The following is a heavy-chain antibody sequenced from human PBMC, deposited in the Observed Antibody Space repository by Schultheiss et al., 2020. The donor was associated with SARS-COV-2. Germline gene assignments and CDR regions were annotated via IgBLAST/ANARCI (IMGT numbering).Heavy chain of an antibody. CDR3: AREDYYGSGTYFCDH. CDR2: IYSSGST. CDR1: GGSFSGYY. J-gene: IGHJ4*02. D-gene: IGHD3-10*01. Sequence: SETLSLTCAVYGGSFSGYYWSWIRQPPGKGLEWIGYIYSSGSTNYNPSLKSRVTISVDTSKNQFSLKLSSVTAADTAVYYCAREDYYGSGTYFCDHWGQGTLVTVSS. V-gene: IGHV4-59*01.